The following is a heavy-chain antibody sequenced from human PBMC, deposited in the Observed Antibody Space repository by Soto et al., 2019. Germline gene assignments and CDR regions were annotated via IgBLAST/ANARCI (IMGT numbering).Heavy chain of an antibody. J-gene: IGHJ4*02. CDR1: GFTFNTYA. V-gene: IGHV3-23*01. CDR3: AKELVNSGWTYFDY. CDR2: ISDSGGRT. D-gene: IGHD6-19*01. Sequence: GGSLRLSCAASGFTFNTYAMSWVRQAPGKGLEWVSAISDSGGRTYYVDSVKGRFTISRDNSKNTLYLQMSSLRAEDTAVYFCAKELVNSGWTYFDYWGQGTLVTVSS.